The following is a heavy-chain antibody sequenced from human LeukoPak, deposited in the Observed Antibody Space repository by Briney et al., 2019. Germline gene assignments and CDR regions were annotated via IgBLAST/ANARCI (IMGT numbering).Heavy chain of an antibody. V-gene: IGHV3-7*01. Sequence: PGGYLRLSCAASGFTFSSYWMTWVRLAPGKGLEWVANIKEDGGEQYSVDSVKGRFTISRDNAKNSLYLQMNSLRAEDTAVYYCARDPYYHDNSFGAFDVWGQGTMVTVSS. CDR3: ARDPYYHDNSFGAFDV. J-gene: IGHJ3*01. D-gene: IGHD3-22*01. CDR2: IKEDGGEQ. CDR1: GFTFSSYW.